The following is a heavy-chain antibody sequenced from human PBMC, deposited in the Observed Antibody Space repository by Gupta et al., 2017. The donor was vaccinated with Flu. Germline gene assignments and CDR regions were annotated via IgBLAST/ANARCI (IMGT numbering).Heavy chain of an antibody. J-gene: IGHJ4*02. V-gene: IGHV3-23*01. CDR2: IRGGGDKP. CDR3: ARDSASEFLAWRQHLDY. D-gene: IGHD3-3*01. Sequence: PGKGIECDSGIRGGGDKPYSAESVKGRFTISRKNSKNTLYLQMDNVHAEEAAVYYCARDSASEFLAWRQHLDYWGQGARVTVSS.